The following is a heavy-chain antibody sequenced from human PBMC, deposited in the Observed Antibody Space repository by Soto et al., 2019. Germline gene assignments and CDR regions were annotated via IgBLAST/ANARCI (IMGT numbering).Heavy chain of an antibody. Sequence: QEQLVQSGGGVVQPGRSLRLSCAASGFKFNSYGMHWVRQAPGKGLEWVAVIRYDGSDTSYGDSEKGRFTISRDNSKNTLHLQMSSLRVDDTAVYYCARDRFGGTEGTNWLDPWGQGSLVTVSS. CDR1: GFKFNSYG. V-gene: IGHV3-33*01. CDR2: IRYDGSDT. J-gene: IGHJ5*02. D-gene: IGHD3-10*01. CDR3: ARDRFGGTEGTNWLDP.